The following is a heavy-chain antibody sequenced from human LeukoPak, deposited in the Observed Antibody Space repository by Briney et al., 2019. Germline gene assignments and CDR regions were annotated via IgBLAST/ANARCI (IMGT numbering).Heavy chain of an antibody. J-gene: IGHJ4*02. D-gene: IGHD2-2*01. CDR1: GFTFGSYG. CDR2: IRYDGSNK. Sequence: PGGSLRLSCAASGFTFGSYGMHWVRQAPGKGLEWVAFIRYDGSNKYYADSVKGRFTISRDNSKNTLYLQMNSLRAEDTAVYYCAKDLGMSSTSPQGYWGQGTLVTVSS. CDR3: AKDLGMSSTSPQGY. V-gene: IGHV3-30*02.